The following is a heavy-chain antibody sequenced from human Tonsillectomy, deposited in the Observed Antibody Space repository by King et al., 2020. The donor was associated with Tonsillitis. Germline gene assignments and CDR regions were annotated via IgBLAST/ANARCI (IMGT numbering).Heavy chain of an antibody. V-gene: IGHV3-33*08. Sequence: VQLVQSGGGVVQPGRALRLSCTASGFTFSSYGMHWVRQAPGKGLEGGAVIWYDGSIKYYADSVKGRFTISRDNSKNTLYLQMNSLRAEDTAVYYCARESSGWFSQSSFDYWGQGTLVTVSS. CDR1: GFTFSSYG. D-gene: IGHD6-19*01. CDR2: IWYDGSIK. J-gene: IGHJ4*02. CDR3: ARESSGWFSQSSFDY.